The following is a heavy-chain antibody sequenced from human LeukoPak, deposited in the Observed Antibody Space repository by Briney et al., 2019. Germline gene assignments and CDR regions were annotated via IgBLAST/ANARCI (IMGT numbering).Heavy chain of an antibody. V-gene: IGHV4-30-2*03. CDR3: ARFESTSGRGFDP. J-gene: IGHJ5*02. CDR2: IYHSGTT. CDR1: GGSISSGDYY. Sequence: SQTLSLTCTVSGGSISSGDYYWSWIRQPPGKGLEWIGTIYHSGTTYYNPSLKSRVTISLDTSKNQFSLNLRSVTAADTAVYYCARFESTSGRGFDPWGQGTLVTVSS. D-gene: IGHD2-2*01.